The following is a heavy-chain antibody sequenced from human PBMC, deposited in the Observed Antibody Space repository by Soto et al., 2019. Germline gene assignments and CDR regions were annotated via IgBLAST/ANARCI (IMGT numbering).Heavy chain of an antibody. D-gene: IGHD3-10*01. Sequence: QLQLVQSGTEVKNPGASVKVSCKASGFTFTGFGITWVRQAPGQVLEWMGWITASNGNTDYAQNLQGRVTMTTDTSTNKAHMELWRLRYDDTAVYYCARGYAYGSYWYFDLWGRGTLVTVSS. CDR1: GFTFTGFG. CDR3: ARGYAYGSYWYFDL. J-gene: IGHJ2*01. CDR2: ITASNGNT. V-gene: IGHV1-18*04.